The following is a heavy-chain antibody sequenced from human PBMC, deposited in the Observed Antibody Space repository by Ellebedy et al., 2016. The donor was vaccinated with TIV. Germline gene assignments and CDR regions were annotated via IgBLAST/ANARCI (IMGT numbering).Heavy chain of an antibody. Sequence: GESLKISCAASGLPFSSSGMSWVRQAPGKGLEWVAAISGSGDNTYYADSVKGRFVISRDNSENTLYLQMNSLRAGDTAVYYCAREGDTAMVHGLDVWGQGTAVTVSS. J-gene: IGHJ6*02. CDR2: ISGSGDNT. CDR1: GLPFSSSG. CDR3: AREGDTAMVHGLDV. D-gene: IGHD5-18*01. V-gene: IGHV3-23*01.